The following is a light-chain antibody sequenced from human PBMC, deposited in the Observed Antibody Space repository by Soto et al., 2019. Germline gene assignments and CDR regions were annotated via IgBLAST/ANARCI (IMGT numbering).Light chain of an antibody. J-gene: IGKJ1*01. CDR2: GVS. Sequence: EMVLTQSPGTLSLSPGERATLSCRTGQSVSGNYLIWYQQKPGQPPRLLIYGVSSRATGIPDRFSGSGSGIDFTLTISRLEPEDFAVYYCQQFSAFGQGTKVELK. CDR3: QQFSA. CDR1: QSVSGNY. V-gene: IGKV3-20*01.